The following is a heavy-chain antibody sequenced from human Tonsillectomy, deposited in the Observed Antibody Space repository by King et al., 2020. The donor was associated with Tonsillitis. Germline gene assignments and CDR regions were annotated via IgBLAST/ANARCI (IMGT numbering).Heavy chain of an antibody. Sequence: TLKESGPTLAKPTQTLTLTCTFSGISLSTSGVGVGWIRQPTGKALEWLALINWSDDKSYSTSLKSRLTITKDTSKNQVVLTMTNMDPVDTATYYCAHSRNYYSDSSGYYSFAYWGQGTLVTVSS. CDR2: INWSDDK. V-gene: IGHV2-5*01. D-gene: IGHD3-22*01. J-gene: IGHJ4*02. CDR1: GISLSTSGVG. CDR3: AHSRNYYSDSSGYYSFAY.